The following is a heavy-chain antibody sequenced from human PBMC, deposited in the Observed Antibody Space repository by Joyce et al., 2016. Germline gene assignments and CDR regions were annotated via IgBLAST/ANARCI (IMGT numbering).Heavy chain of an antibody. CDR2: ISRSPSFI. CDR3: ARGLIVFDY. Sequence: EVQLVESGGGLVKSGGSLRLSCAASGFTFSNNSMNWVRQAPGKGLEWVSSISRSPSFIYDAESVKGRFTISRDNAKNSLYLQMNSLRAEDTAVYYCARGLIVFDYWGQGTLVTVSS. CDR1: GFTFSNNS. J-gene: IGHJ4*02. D-gene: IGHD3-16*02. V-gene: IGHV3-21*01.